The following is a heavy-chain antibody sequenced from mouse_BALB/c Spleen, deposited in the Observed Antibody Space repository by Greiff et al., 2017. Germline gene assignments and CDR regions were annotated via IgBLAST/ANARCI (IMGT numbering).Heavy chain of an antibody. CDR2: ILPGSGST. D-gene: IGHD2-2*01. CDR3: ARVGYPFAY. CDR1: GYTFSSYW. J-gene: IGHJ3*01. V-gene: IGHV1-9*01. Sequence: QVQLQQSGAELMKPGASVKISCKATGYTFSSYWIEWVKQRPGHGLEWIGEILPGSGSTNYNEKFKGKATFTADTSSNTAYMQLSSLTSEDSAVYYCARVGYPFAYWGQGTLVTVSA.